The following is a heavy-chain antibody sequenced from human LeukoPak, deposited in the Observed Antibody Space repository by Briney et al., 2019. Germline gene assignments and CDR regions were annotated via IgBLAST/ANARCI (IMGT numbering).Heavy chain of an antibody. J-gene: IGHJ4*02. CDR3: ARDFSSGWPYYFDY. D-gene: IGHD6-19*01. CDR2: VSYDGTNK. CDR1: GFISSNCA. V-gene: IGHV3-30-3*01. Sequence: PGRSLRLSCAASGFISSNCAMHWVRQAPGKGLEGVGVVSYDGTNKYYADSVKGRFSISRDNAKNTLYLQMNSLRAEDTAVYYCARDFSSGWPYYFDYWGQGILVTVSS.